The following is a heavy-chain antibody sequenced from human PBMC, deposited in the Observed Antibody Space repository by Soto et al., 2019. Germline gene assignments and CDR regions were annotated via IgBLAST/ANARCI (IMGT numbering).Heavy chain of an antibody. Sequence: QVQLQQWGAGLLKPSETLSLTCAVYGRSFSGYYWSWIRQPPGKGLEWIGEINHSGSTNYNPSLKSRVTIAVDTSKNQFSLKLSSVTAADTAVYYCARGRGIAVARRWFDPWGQGTLVTVSS. J-gene: IGHJ5*02. D-gene: IGHD6-19*01. CDR2: INHSGST. V-gene: IGHV4-34*01. CDR1: GRSFSGYY. CDR3: ARGRGIAVARRWFDP.